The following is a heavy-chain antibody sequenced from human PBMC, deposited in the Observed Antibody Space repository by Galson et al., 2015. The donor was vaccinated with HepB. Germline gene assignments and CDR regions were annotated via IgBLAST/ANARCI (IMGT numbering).Heavy chain of an antibody. CDR1: GFTFSSYA. Sequence: SLRLSCAASGFTFSSYAMSWVRQAPGKGLEWVSAISGSGGSTYYADSVKGRFTISRDNSKNTLYLQMNSLRAEDAAVYYCAKGGMPAYDYGDYVPDYWGQGTLVTVSS. V-gene: IGHV3-23*01. CDR3: AKGGMPAYDYGDYVPDY. J-gene: IGHJ4*02. D-gene: IGHD4-17*01. CDR2: ISGSGGST.